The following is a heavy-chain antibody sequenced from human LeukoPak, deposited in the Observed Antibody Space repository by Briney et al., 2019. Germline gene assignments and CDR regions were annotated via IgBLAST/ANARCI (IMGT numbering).Heavy chain of an antibody. CDR2: IYAGGADT. V-gene: IGHV5-51*01. CDR3: ARYTLRDYGDYAVRYFDL. J-gene: IGHJ2*01. CDR1: GYRFTSNC. Sequence: ESLKISCKASGYRFTSNCIGWWSQMPAKNREEMGSIYAGGADTRYNPSLKGQVTISADKSISTAYLQLSSLNASDTAMYYCARYTLRDYGDYAVRYFDLWGRDTLVTVSS. D-gene: IGHD4-17*01.